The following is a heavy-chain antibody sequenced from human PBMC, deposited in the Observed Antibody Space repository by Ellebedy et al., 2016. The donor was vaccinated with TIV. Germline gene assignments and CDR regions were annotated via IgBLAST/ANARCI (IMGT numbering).Heavy chain of an antibody. Sequence: SETLSLXXAVYGGSFSGYYWSWIRQPPGKGLEWIGEINHSGSTNYNPSLKSRVTISVDTSKNQFSLKLSSVTAADTAVYYCARGARKRWLQPNRAPATFDYWGQGTLVTVSS. V-gene: IGHV4-34*01. D-gene: IGHD5-24*01. CDR1: GGSFSGYY. J-gene: IGHJ4*02. CDR2: INHSGST. CDR3: ARGARKRWLQPNRAPATFDY.